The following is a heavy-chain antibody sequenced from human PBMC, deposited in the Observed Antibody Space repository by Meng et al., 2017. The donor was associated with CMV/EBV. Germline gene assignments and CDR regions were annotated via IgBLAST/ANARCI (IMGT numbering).Heavy chain of an antibody. CDR3: AHQDQWLAPSYGMDV. Sequence: SGPTLVKPTQTLTLTCTFPGFSLSTSGVGVGWIRQPPGKALEWLALIYWNDDKRYSPSLKSRLTITKDTSKNQVVLTMTNMDPVDTATYYCAHQDQWLAPSYGMDVWGQGTTVTVSS. V-gene: IGHV2-5*01. CDR1: GFSLSTSGVG. J-gene: IGHJ6*02. CDR2: IYWNDDK. D-gene: IGHD6-19*01.